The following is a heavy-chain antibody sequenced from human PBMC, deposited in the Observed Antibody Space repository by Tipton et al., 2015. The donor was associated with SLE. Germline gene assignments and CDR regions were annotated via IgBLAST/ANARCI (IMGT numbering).Heavy chain of an antibody. J-gene: IGHJ3*02. V-gene: IGHV3-7*01. CDR3: ARLITVIQGLVITNAFDI. CDR1: GFSFGDSW. Sequence: VQLVQSGGGLVQPGGSMRLSCAASGFSFGDSWVSWVRQAPGKGLEWVANIKKDATGRYYVDSVKGRFTISRDNGKNSLYLDMNSLRVEDTALYYCARLITVIQGLVITNAFDIWGQGTMVTVSS. CDR2: IKKDATGR. D-gene: IGHD3-10*01.